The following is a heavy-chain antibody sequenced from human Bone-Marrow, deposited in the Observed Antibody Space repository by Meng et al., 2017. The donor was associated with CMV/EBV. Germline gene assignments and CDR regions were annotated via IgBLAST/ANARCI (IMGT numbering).Heavy chain of an antibody. CDR1: GFTFSSYD. J-gene: IGHJ6*02. CDR2: IGTAGDT. V-gene: IGHV3-13*03. CDR3: ARAVDINFRFLASYYNGMDV. D-gene: IGHD3-3*01. Sequence: GSLRLSCAACGFTFSSYDMHWVRQATGKGLEWVSAIGTAGDTYYPGSVKGQFTISRENAKNSLYLQMNSLRAEDTAVYYCARAVDINFRFLASYYNGMDVWGQGTTVTVSS.